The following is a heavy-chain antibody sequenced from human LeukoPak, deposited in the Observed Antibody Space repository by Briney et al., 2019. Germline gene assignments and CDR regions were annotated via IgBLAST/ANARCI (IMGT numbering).Heavy chain of an antibody. CDR2: VYYSGST. V-gene: IGHV4-39*02. CDR1: GGSISSISSNNYH. Sequence: SETLTLTCIVSGGSISSISSNNYHWGWIRQPPGKGLEWIGSVYYSGSTYYNPSLKSRVTISVDTSKNQFSLKLSSVTAADTALYYCAREMGVVTAHGIDVWGQGTTVTVSS. D-gene: IGHD4-23*01. J-gene: IGHJ6*02. CDR3: AREMGVVTAHGIDV.